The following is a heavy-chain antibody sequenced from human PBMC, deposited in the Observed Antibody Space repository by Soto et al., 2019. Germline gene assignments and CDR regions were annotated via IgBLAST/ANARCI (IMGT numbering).Heavy chain of an antibody. CDR2: ISAYNGNT. CDR3: ARGYNYDILTGYPPPGAFDI. V-gene: IGHV1-18*01. J-gene: IGHJ3*02. CDR1: GYTFTSYG. Sequence: GASVKVSCKASGYTFTSYGISWVRQAPGQGLEWMGWISAYNGNTNYAQKLQGRVTMTADTSTSTAYMELRSLRSDDTAVYYCARGYNYDILTGYPPPGAFDIWGQGTMVTVSS. D-gene: IGHD3-9*01.